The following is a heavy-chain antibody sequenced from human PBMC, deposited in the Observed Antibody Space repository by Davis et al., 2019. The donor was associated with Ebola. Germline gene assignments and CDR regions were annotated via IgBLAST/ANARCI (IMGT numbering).Heavy chain of an antibody. J-gene: IGHJ4*02. D-gene: IGHD1-1*01. Sequence: AASVKVSCTASGYTFTNYGITWVRQAPGQGLEWMGWINPKNGNTNDAQNVQGRVIMTSDTATTTAYMEVGSLRSDDTAVYYCARAQFPTTSDHWGQGTLVTVSS. CDR1: GYTFTNYG. V-gene: IGHV1-18*04. CDR3: ARAQFPTTSDH. CDR2: INPKNGNT.